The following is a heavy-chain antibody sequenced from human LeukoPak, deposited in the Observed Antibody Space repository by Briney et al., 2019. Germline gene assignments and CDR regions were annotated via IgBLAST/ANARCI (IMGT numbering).Heavy chain of an antibody. D-gene: IGHD2-2*01. J-gene: IGHJ6*03. CDR2: FSVSDKTT. CDR3: ARGSLSTEVNCSSTSCYLPYYYYYYMDV. Sequence: PGGSLRLSCAASGFTFSSYEMNWVRQAPGKGLEWVSGFSVSDKTTYYADSVKGRFTISRDNSKNTLYLQINSLRAEDTAVYYCARGSLSTEVNCSSTSCYLPYYYYYYMDVWGKGTTVTISS. V-gene: IGHV3-23*01. CDR1: GFTFSSYE.